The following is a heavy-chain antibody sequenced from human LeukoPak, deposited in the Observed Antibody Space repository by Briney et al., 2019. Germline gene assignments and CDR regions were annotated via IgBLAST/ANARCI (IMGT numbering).Heavy chain of an antibody. CDR2: IKSKTDGGTT. CDR3: AKEVDCPSDCLFFHS. D-gene: IGHD2-21*02. J-gene: IGHJ4*02. CDR1: GFTFSNAW. V-gene: IGHV3-15*05. Sequence: GGSLRLSCAASGFTFSNAWMSWVRQAPGKGLEWVGRIKSKTDGGTTDYAAPVKGRFTISRDDSKNTLYLQMNSLRPEDTALYHCAKEVDCPSDCLFFHSWGQGTLVTVSS.